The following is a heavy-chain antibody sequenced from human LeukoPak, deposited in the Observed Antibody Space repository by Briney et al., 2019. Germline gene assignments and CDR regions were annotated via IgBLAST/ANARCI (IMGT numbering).Heavy chain of an antibody. J-gene: IGHJ6*03. Sequence: SETLSLTCVVSGGSISPYYWSWIRQSPGKGLEWIGYIDPSGSASYNPSLKSRVTISVDTSKNQFSLKVRSVTAADTAVYYCATQTTGSWYYYMDVWGKGSTVTVSS. CDR3: ATQTTGSWYYYMDV. D-gene: IGHD1-14*01. CDR2: IDPSGSA. CDR1: GGSISPYY. V-gene: IGHV4-4*08.